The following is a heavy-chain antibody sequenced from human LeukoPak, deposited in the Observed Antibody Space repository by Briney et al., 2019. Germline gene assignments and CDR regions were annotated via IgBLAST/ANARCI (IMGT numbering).Heavy chain of an antibody. CDR1: GGSISSYY. CDR2: IYYSGST. Sequence: SETLSLTCTVSGGSISSYYWSWIRQPPGKGLEWIGYIYYSGSTNYNPSLKSRVTISVDTSKSQFSLKLSSVTAADTAVYYCARVRDGYNYYYYYYMDVWGKGTTVTVSS. V-gene: IGHV4-59*01. D-gene: IGHD5-24*01. J-gene: IGHJ6*03. CDR3: ARVRDGYNYYYYYYMDV.